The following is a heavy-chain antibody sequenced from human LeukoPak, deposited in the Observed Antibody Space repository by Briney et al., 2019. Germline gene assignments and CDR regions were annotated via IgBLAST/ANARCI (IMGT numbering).Heavy chain of an antibody. CDR1: GFTFSNAW. V-gene: IGHV3-15*01. Sequence: GGSLRLSCVASGFTFSNAWMSWVRQAPGKGLEWVGRIKSKTDGGTTDYAAPVKGRFTISRDDSKNTLYLQMNSLKTEDTAVYYCSSNGYYYDSSGYYKVDYWGQGTLVTVSS. CDR2: IKSKTDGGTT. J-gene: IGHJ4*02. D-gene: IGHD3-22*01. CDR3: SSNGYYYDSSGYYKVDY.